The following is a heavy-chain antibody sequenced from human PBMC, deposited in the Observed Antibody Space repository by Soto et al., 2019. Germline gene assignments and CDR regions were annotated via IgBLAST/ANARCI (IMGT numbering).Heavy chain of an antibody. D-gene: IGHD2-21*01. Sequence: SETLSLTCTVSGGSIGSGGYYWIWIRQPPGKGLEWIGYIYYSGSTYYNPSLKSRVTISVDTSKNQFSLKLSSVTAADTAVYYCARYDPAIPFDYWGQGTLVTSPQ. CDR1: GGSIGSGGYY. V-gene: IGHV4-30-4*08. J-gene: IGHJ4*02. CDR3: ARYDPAIPFDY. CDR2: IYYSGST.